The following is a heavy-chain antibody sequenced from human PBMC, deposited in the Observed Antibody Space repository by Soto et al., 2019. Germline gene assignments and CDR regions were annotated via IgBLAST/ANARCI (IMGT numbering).Heavy chain of an antibody. D-gene: IGHD6-19*01. CDR1: GFSFSGNW. CDR3: ARLRSGWSIDY. CDR2: VNEDGSEK. V-gene: IGHV3-7*03. J-gene: IGHJ4*02. Sequence: EVQLVESGGGLVQPGGSLRLSCAASGFSFSGNWMTWVRQAPGKGLEWVANVNEDGSEKNYVDSVKGRFTFSRDNAKNSLYLQMNSLTAADTAVYYCARLRSGWSIDYWGQGALVSVSS.